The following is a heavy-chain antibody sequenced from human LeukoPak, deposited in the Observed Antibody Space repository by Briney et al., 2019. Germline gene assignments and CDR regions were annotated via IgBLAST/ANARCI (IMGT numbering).Heavy chain of an antibody. V-gene: IGHV4-38-2*01. CDR2: IYHSGST. CDR3: FGTPGWLQGTSFDY. Sequence: KPSETLSLTCAVSGYSISSGYYWGWIRQPPGKGLEWIGSIYHSGSTYYNPSLKSRVTISVDTSKNQFSLKLSSVTAADTAVYYCFGTPGWLQGTSFDYWGQGTLGTVSS. J-gene: IGHJ4*02. CDR1: GYSISSGYY. D-gene: IGHD5-24*01.